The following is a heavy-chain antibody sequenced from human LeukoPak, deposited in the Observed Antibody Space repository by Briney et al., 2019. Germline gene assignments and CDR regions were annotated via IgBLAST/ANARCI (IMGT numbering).Heavy chain of an antibody. V-gene: IGHV3-11*04. Sequence: LSLTCAVYGGSFSGYYWSWIRQAPGKGLEWVSYISSSSSTIYYADSVKGRFTISRDNAKNSLYLQMNSLRAEDTAVYYCARDQLWVRDYFDYWGQGTLVTVSS. CDR3: ARDQLWVRDYFDY. J-gene: IGHJ4*02. CDR1: GGSFSGYY. CDR2: ISSSSSTI. D-gene: IGHD5-18*01.